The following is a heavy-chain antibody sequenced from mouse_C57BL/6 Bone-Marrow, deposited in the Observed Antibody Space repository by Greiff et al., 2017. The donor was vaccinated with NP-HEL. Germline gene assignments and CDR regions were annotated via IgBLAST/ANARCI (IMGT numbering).Heavy chain of an antibody. CDR1: GFTFSDYY. CDR2: ISNGGGST. D-gene: IGHD1-1*01. Sequence: EVQRVESGGGLVQPGGSLKLSCAASGFTFSDYYMYWVRQTPEKRLEWVAYISNGGGSTYYPDTLKGRFTFSRANAKNTLYLQMSRQKSGGTAMYYCARVKTYYGSSSWFAYWGQGTLVTVSA. J-gene: IGHJ3*01. CDR3: ARVKTYYGSSSWFAY. V-gene: IGHV5-12*01.